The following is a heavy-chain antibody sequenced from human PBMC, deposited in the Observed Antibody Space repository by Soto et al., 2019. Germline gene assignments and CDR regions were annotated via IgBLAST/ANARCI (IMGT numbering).Heavy chain of an antibody. CDR1: GFTFFAYW. CDR2: INSDGSHT. V-gene: IGHV3-74*01. Sequence: EVQLVESGGGLVQPGGSLRLSCAASGFTFFAYWIHWVRQVPGKGLVWVSRINSDGSHTRYADSVRGRFTSSRDNSKNTVDLQMNSLTAEDTTVYDCAKEGDYGDYAGENWFDYWGQGSLVTVSS. CDR3: AKEGDYGDYAGENWFDY. D-gene: IGHD4-17*01. J-gene: IGHJ5*01.